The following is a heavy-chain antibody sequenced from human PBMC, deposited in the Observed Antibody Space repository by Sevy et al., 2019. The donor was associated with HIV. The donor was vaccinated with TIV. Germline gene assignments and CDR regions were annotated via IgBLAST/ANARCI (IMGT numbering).Heavy chain of an antibody. CDR1: EFRLSNYA. Sequence: GGSLRLSCVASEFRLSNYAMNWVRQAPGKGLEWVSGISGSGGSSYYADSVKGRFTISRDNSKNTLYLQMNSLRAEDTAMYYWAKDFYFDNSLLGYWGQGILVTVSS. V-gene: IGHV3-23*01. J-gene: IGHJ4*02. CDR3: AKDFYFDNSLLGY. CDR2: ISGSGGSS. D-gene: IGHD3-22*01.